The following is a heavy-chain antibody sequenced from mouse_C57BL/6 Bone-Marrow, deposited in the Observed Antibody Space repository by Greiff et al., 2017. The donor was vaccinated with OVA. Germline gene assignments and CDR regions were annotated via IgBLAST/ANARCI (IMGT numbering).Heavy chain of an antibody. CDR3: ARRPIYDGYYDYFDY. J-gene: IGHJ2*01. CDR1: GFTFSSYG. Sequence: DVKLVESGGGLVKPGGSLKLSCAASGFTFSSYGMSWVRQTPDKRLEWVATISSGGSYTYYQDSVKGRFTISRDNAKNTLYLQMSSLKSEDTAMYYCARRPIYDGYYDYFDYWGQGTTLTVSS. V-gene: IGHV5-6*03. D-gene: IGHD2-3*01. CDR2: ISSGGSYT.